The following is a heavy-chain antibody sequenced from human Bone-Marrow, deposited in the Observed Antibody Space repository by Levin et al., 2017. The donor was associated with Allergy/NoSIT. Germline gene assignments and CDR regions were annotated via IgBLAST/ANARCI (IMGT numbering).Heavy chain of an antibody. CDR3: ARSHILGYCSSTSCYSLDY. CDR2: ISYDGSNK. Sequence: GGSLRLSCAASGFTFSSYAMHWVRQAPGKGLEWVAVISYDGSNKYYADSVKGRFTISRDNSKNTLYLQMNSLRAEDTAVYYCARSHILGYCSSTSCYSLDYWGQGTLVTVSS. V-gene: IGHV3-30*04. D-gene: IGHD2-2*03. J-gene: IGHJ4*02. CDR1: GFTFSSYA.